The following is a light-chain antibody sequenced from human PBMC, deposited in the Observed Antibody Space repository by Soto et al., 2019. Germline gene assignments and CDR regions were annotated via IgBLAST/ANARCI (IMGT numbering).Light chain of an antibody. CDR2: AAS. V-gene: IGKV1-39*01. Sequence: DIQMTQSPSSLSASVGDRVTITCRASQSISSYLNWYQQNPGKAPKLLIYAASSLHIGVPSRFTGSGSGTDFTLTISSLQPEDCATYYCEQSYSTPYTFGQGTKLEIK. CDR1: QSISSY. CDR3: EQSYSTPYT. J-gene: IGKJ2*01.